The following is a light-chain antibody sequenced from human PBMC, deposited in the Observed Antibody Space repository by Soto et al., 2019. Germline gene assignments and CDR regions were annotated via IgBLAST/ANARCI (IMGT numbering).Light chain of an antibody. CDR1: QSVSSY. CDR2: VAS. J-gene: IGKJ4*01. Sequence: EIVLTQSPATLSLSPGERATLSCRASQSVSSYLAWYQQKPGQAPRLLIYVASNRATGIPAKFSGSGSGTDFTLPISSLESEDFAVYYCQQRSNWPLPFGGGTKVEIK. CDR3: QQRSNWPLP. V-gene: IGKV3-11*01.